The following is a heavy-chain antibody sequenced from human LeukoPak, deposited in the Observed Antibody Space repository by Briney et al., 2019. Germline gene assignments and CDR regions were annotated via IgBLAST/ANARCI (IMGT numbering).Heavy chain of an antibody. D-gene: IGHD3-16*01. Sequence: KPSESLSLTCTVSGGSISSSSYYWGWIRQPPGKGLGWIGSIYYSGSTYYNPSLKSRVTISVDTSKNQFSLKLSSVTAADTAVYYCARLTPGEFDYWGQGTLVTVSS. CDR2: IYYSGST. V-gene: IGHV4-39*01. CDR3: ARLTPGEFDY. CDR1: GGSISSSSYY. J-gene: IGHJ4*02.